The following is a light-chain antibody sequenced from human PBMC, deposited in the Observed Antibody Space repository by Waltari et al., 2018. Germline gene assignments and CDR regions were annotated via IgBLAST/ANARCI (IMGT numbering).Light chain of an antibody. CDR2: DVS. CDR3: SSQSSNNVVL. Sequence: QSALTQPASASGSPGQSVTIFRTGTSNDVGGYNSVSWYQEHPGQDPRVIIYDVSDRPSGVSDRFSGSKSGNTASLTISGLQAEDEADYYCSSQSSNNVVLFGGGTKLTVL. CDR1: SNDVGGYNS. V-gene: IGLV2-14*01. J-gene: IGLJ2*01.